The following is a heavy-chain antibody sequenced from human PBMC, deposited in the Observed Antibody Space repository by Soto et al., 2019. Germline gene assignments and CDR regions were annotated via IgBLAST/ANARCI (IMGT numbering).Heavy chain of an antibody. V-gene: IGHV1-69*08. CDR2: IIPILGIA. J-gene: IGHJ4*02. CDR1: GGTFSSYT. D-gene: IGHD1-1*01. CDR3: ARERGTGTTFDY. Sequence: QVQLVQSGAEVKKPGSSVKVSCKASGGTFSSYTISWVRQAPGQVLEWMGRIIPILGIANYAQKFQGRVTITADKSTSTAYMELSSLRSEDTAVYYCARERGTGTTFDYWGQGTLVTVSS.